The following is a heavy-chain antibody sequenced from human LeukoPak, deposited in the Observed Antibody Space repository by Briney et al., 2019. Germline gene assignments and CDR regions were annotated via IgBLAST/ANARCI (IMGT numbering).Heavy chain of an antibody. J-gene: IGHJ5*02. Sequence: SETLSLTCSVSGDSISRYYWSWIRQPPGKGLEWIGYVYHSGSTNYNPSLKSRVTISVDTSKNQFSLKLGSVTAADTAVYYCARHGPLGGWHGNWFDPWGQGILVTVSS. CDR2: VYHSGST. CDR3: ARHGPLGGWHGNWFDP. CDR1: GDSISRYY. V-gene: IGHV4-59*08. D-gene: IGHD6-19*01.